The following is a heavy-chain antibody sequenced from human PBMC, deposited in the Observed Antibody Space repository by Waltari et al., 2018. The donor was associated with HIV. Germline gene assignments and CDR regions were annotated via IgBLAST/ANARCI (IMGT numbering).Heavy chain of an antibody. Sequence: EVQVVESGGGLVQPGGSLRLSWAASGFTFSTYEMNWVRQAPGKGLEWVSYISSSGSTIYYADSVKGRFTISRDNAKNSLYLQMNSLRAEDTAVYFCARDGSSYYGLDYWGRGTLVTVSS. CDR2: ISSSGSTI. D-gene: IGHD1-26*01. V-gene: IGHV3-48*03. CDR1: GFTFSTYE. CDR3: ARDGSSYYGLDY. J-gene: IGHJ4*02.